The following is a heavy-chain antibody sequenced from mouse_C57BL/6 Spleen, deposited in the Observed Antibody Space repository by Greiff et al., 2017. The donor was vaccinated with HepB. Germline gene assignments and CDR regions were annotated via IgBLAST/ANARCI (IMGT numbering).Heavy chain of an antibody. Sequence: VQLQQSGAELVRPGASVKLSCKASGYTFTDYYINWVKQRPGQGLEWIARIYPGSGNTYYNEKFKGKATLTAEKSSSTAYMQLSSLTSEDSAVYFCARDYSSYWGQGTLVTVSA. CDR2: IYPGSGNT. CDR1: GYTFTDYY. J-gene: IGHJ3*01. CDR3: ARDYSSY. D-gene: IGHD1-1*02. V-gene: IGHV1-76*01.